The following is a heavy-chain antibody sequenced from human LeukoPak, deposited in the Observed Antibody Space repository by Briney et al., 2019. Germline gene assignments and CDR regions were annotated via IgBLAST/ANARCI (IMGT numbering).Heavy chain of an antibody. Sequence: SETLSLTCTVSGGSISSYYWSRIRQPPGKGLEWIGYIYTSGSTNYNPSLKSRVTISVDTSKNQFSLKLSSVTAADTAVYYCARRGGWFDPWGQGTLVTVSS. D-gene: IGHD3-10*01. CDR3: ARRGGWFDP. CDR1: GGSISSYY. J-gene: IGHJ5*02. V-gene: IGHV4-4*09. CDR2: IYTSGST.